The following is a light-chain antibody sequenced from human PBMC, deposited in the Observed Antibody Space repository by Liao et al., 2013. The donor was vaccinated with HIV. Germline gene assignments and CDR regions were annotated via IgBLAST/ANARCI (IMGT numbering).Light chain of an antibody. V-gene: IGLV3-1*01. CDR1: SLGDKH. J-gene: IGLJ2*01. CDR3: QAWDSSVDVV. CDR2: QDN. Sequence: SYELTQPPSVSVSPGQTASITCSGDSLGDKHASWYQQRPGQSPVLVIYQDNKRPSGIPERFSGSNSGNTATLTISGTQAMDEADYFCQAWDSSVDVVFGRRTKLTVL.